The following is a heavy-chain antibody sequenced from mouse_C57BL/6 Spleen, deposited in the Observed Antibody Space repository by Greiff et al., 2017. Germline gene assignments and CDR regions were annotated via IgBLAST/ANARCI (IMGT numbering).Heavy chain of an antibody. J-gene: IGHJ2*01. CDR1: GYTFTSYW. V-gene: IGHV1-55*01. CDR2: IYPGSGST. Sequence: QVQLQQPGAELVKPGASVKMSCKASGYTFTSYWITWVKQRPGQGLEWIGDIYPGSGSTNYNEQFKSKAPLTVDTSSSTASMQLSSLTSADSAFYDCAKDERTNGSFDDWGEGTTLTVSS. CDR3: AKDERTNGSFDD.